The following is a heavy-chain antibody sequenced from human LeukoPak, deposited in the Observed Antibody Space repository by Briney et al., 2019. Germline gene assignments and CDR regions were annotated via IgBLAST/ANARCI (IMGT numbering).Heavy chain of an antibody. Sequence: GGSLRLSCSTSGVTFSGYSMNWVRRAPGKGLEWVSYISVSGSTIYYADSVKGRFTFSRDNAKNSLYLEMNSLRAEDTAVYYCARVGVGSSFEFDYWGQGTLVTVSS. V-gene: IGHV3-48*04. CDR2: ISVSGSTI. J-gene: IGHJ4*02. D-gene: IGHD6-6*01. CDR1: GVTFSGYS. CDR3: ARVGVGSSFEFDY.